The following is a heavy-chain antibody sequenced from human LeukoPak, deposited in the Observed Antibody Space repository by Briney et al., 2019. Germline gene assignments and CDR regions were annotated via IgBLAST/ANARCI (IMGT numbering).Heavy chain of an antibody. CDR2: IYTSGST. J-gene: IGHJ4*02. CDR1: GGSLSSYY. Sequence: SETLSLTCTVSGGSLSSYYWSWIRQPAGKGLEWIGRIYTSGSTNYNPSLKSRVTMSVDTSKNQFSLKLSSVTAADTAVHYCARDNTVTSFDYWGQGTLVTVSS. CDR3: ARDNTVTSFDY. V-gene: IGHV4-4*07. D-gene: IGHD4-17*01.